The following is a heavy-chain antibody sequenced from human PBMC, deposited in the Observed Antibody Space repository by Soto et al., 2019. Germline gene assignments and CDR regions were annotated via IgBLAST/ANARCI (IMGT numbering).Heavy chain of an antibody. Sequence: GGSLRLSCAASGFIFRNYDMSWVRQAPGEGQGLRRGLEWVSAISGSGRSTYYEDSVKGRFTISRDNTKNSLYLHMNSLRAEDTAVYYCATDLNWPNYWGQGTLVTVSS. V-gene: IGHV3-23*01. J-gene: IGHJ4*02. CDR3: ATDLNWPNY. D-gene: IGHD1-20*01. CDR1: GFIFRNYD. CDR2: ISGSGRST.